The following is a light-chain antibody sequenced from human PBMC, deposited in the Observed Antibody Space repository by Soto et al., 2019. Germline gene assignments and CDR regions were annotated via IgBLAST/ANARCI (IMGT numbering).Light chain of an antibody. CDR3: QAWGTGGV. CDR1: SGHSDYA. J-gene: IGLJ3*02. Sequence: QAVLTQSPSASASPGASVKLTCTLSSGHSDYAIAWHQQQPEKGPRYLMKVTSDGSHTKGDGIPDRFSGSSSGADRYLTISRLRSYDEADYYCQAWGTGGVFGGGTQLTVL. V-gene: IGLV4-69*01. CDR2: VTSDGSH.